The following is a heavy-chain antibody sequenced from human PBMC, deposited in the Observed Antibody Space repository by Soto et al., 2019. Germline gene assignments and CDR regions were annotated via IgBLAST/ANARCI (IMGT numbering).Heavy chain of an antibody. CDR3: ARTPSYNSGWPHGDWFDY. Sequence: PSQTLSLTCAISGDSVSSNSAAWNWIRQSPSRGLEWLGRTYYRSKWYNDYAVSVKSRIAINPDTSKNQFSLQLNSVTPEDTAVYYCARTPSYNSGWPHGDWFDYWSQGTLVTVSS. J-gene: IGHJ4*02. CDR1: GDSVSSNSAA. CDR2: TYYRSKWYN. D-gene: IGHD6-19*01. V-gene: IGHV6-1*01.